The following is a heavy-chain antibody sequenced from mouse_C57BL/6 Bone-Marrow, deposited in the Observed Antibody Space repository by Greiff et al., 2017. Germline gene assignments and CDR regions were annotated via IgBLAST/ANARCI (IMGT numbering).Heavy chain of an antibody. CDR3: TRPTTVVSHGDYFDY. CDR1: GYTFTDSE. D-gene: IGHD1-1*01. Sequence: QVQLQQSVAELVRPGASVTLSCTASGYTFTDSEMHWVKQTPVHGLEWIGAIDPETGGTAYNQKFKGKAKLTADKSSTTAYVELRSLTSEDSAVYYCTRPTTVVSHGDYFDYWGQGTTLTVSS. CDR2: IDPETGGT. J-gene: IGHJ2*01. V-gene: IGHV1-15*01.